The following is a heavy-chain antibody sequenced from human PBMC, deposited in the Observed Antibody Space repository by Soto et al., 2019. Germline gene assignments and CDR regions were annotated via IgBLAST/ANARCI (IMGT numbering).Heavy chain of an antibody. J-gene: IGHJ2*01. V-gene: IGHV4-31*03. CDR2: IHYSGTT. CDR1: GDSITAVGHY. CDR3: AALTATYWNFSI. Sequence: SETLSLTCTVSGDSITAVGHYWAWIRQHPEKGLEWLGYIHYSGTTDYNPSLKSRLTVSVDTSKNQFSLSLSSVTAADTAIYYCAALTATYWNFSIWGRGTLVTASS. D-gene: IGHD2-21*02.